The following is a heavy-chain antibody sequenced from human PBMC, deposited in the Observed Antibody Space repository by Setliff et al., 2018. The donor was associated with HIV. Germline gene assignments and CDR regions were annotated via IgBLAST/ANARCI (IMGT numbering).Heavy chain of an antibody. V-gene: IGHV3-7*01. Sequence: GGSLRLSCAASGFTFSSYWMSWVRQAPGKGLEWVANIKQDGSEKYYVDSVKGRFTISRDNAKNSLYLQMNSLRAEDTAVYYCARESSSSSVQLYYYGMDVWGQGTTVTVSS. CDR3: ARESSSSSVQLYYYGMDV. D-gene: IGHD6-6*01. CDR1: GFTFSSYW. J-gene: IGHJ6*02. CDR2: IKQDGSEK.